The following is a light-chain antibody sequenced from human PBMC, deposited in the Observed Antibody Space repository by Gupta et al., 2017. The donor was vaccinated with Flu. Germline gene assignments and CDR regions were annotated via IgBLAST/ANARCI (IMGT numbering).Light chain of an antibody. CDR3: QSADTTGSRRV. Sequence: SYALSQSTSVSASSGPPARIPCSGYALPNQYAYWYQQKAGQAPVLIMSQDNKRPAVIPERFSGSSSGTTVTLIISGVQPEDEADYYCQSADTTGSRRVFGGGTRLTVL. CDR1: ALPNQY. J-gene: IGLJ3*02. V-gene: IGLV3-25*02. CDR2: QDN.